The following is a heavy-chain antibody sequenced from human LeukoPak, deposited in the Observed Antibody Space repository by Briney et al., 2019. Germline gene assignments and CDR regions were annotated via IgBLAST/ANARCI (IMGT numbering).Heavy chain of an antibody. CDR3: ARDFVNSGNYFDY. CDR1: GFTFSSYG. Sequence: GGSLRLSCAASGFTFSSYGMSWVRQAPGKGLEWVSSISSSGTYIYYADSVKGRFTISRDSAKNSLYLQMNSLRAEDTAVYYCARDFVNSGNYFDYWGQGTLVTVSS. J-gene: IGHJ4*02. D-gene: IGHD1-26*01. V-gene: IGHV3-21*01. CDR2: ISSSGTYI.